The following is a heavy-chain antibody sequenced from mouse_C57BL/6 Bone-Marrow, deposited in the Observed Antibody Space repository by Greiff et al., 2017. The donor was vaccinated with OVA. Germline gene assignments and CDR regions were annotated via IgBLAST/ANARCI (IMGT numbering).Heavy chain of an antibody. Sequence: VKLVESGAELARPGASVKMSCKASGYTFTSYTMHWVKQRPGQGLEWIGYINPSSGYTKYNQKFKDKATLTADKSSSTAYMQLSSLTSEDSAVYYCAREVLRSQFAYWGQGTLVTVSA. D-gene: IGHD1-1*01. CDR2: INPSSGYT. CDR1: GYTFTSYT. CDR3: AREVLRSQFAY. J-gene: IGHJ3*01. V-gene: IGHV1-4*01.